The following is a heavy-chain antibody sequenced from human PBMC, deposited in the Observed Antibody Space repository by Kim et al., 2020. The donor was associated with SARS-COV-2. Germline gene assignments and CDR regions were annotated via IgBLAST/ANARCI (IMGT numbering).Heavy chain of an antibody. J-gene: IGHJ5*02. D-gene: IGHD3-16*02. CDR3: ARQDRSGWFDP. Sequence: TNYSPSFQGHVTISADKSISTAYLQWSSLKASDTAMYYCARQDRSGWFDPWGQGTLVTVSS. CDR2: T. V-gene: IGHV5-10-1*01.